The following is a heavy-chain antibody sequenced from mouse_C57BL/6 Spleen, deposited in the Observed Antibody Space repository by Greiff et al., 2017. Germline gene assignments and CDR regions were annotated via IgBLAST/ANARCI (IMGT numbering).Heavy chain of an antibody. CDR3: ASTTVVALYAMDY. Sequence: QVQLQQSGPGLVQPSQSLSITCTVSGFSLTSYGVHWVRQSPGQGLEWLGVIWSGGSTDYNAAFISRLSISKDNSKSQVFFKMNSLQADDTAIYYCASTTVVALYAMDYWGQGTSVTVSS. CDR2: IWSGGST. D-gene: IGHD1-1*01. CDR1: GFSLTSYG. J-gene: IGHJ4*01. V-gene: IGHV2-2*01.